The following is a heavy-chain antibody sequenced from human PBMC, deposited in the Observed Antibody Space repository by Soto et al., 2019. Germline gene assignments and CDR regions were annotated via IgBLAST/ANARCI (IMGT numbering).Heavy chain of an antibody. J-gene: IGHJ4*02. Sequence: QVQLQESGPGLVKPSQTLSLTCTVSGGSIRSGGYYWSWIRQYPGKGVEWIGYIYYSGSTSYNPSRQSRVTISLDTSNNQFSLKRNSVTAADTAVYYCAGGVIHWGQVTLVTVSS. CDR3: AGGVIH. CDR1: GGSIRSGGYY. V-gene: IGHV4-31*03. D-gene: IGHD3-16*02. CDR2: IYYSGST.